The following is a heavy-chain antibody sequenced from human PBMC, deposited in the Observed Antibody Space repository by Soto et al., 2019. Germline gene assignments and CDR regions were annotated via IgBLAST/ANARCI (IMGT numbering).Heavy chain of an antibody. CDR3: AKQSPSSNSWYGVDY. J-gene: IGHJ4*02. CDR2: ISGSGDNT. D-gene: IGHD6-13*01. Sequence: EVQLLESGGGLVQPGGSLRLSCVASGFTFSSYGMNWVRQAPGKGLEWVSGISGSGDNTHYADAVKGRFTISRDNSKNTLYLQMNSLRAEDTAVYYCAKQSPSSNSWYGVDYWGQGTLVTVSS. V-gene: IGHV3-23*01. CDR1: GFTFSSYG.